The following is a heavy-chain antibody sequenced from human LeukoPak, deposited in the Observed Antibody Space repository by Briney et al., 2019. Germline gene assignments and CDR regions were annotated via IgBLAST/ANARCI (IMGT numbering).Heavy chain of an antibody. Sequence: GGSLRLSCAASGFTFDDYAMHWVRQAPGKGLEWVSGISWNSGSIGYADSVKGRFTISRDNAKNTLYLQMNSLRAEDTAVYYCAKASSGYSYEDAFDIWGQGTMVTVSS. D-gene: IGHD5-18*01. CDR3: AKASSGYSYEDAFDI. J-gene: IGHJ3*02. CDR1: GFTFDDYA. CDR2: ISWNSGSI. V-gene: IGHV3-9*01.